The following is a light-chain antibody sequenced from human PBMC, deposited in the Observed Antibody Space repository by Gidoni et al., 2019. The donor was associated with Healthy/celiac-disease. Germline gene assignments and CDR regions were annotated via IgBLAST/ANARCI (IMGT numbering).Light chain of an antibody. J-gene: IGLJ1*01. CDR1: SSTIGAGYD. Sequence: QSVLTQPPSVSGPPGPRVPISCTGSSSTIGAGYDVHWYQHLPGTAPKLRIYGNNNRPSGVPDRFSGSKSDTSASLAITGLQAEDEADYYCQSYDSSLSGSRVFGAGTKVTVL. CDR2: GNN. V-gene: IGLV1-40*01. CDR3: QSYDSSLSGSRV.